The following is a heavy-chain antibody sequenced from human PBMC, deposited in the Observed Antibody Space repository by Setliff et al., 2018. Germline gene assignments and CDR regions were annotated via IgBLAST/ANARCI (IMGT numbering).Heavy chain of an antibody. V-gene: IGHV4-4*07. CDR3: AREKGNREAPELRGLYYYYMDV. CDR2: IYTSGST. CDR1: GGSISNYY. Sequence: SETLSLTCTVSGGSISNYYWSWIRQPAGKGLEWIGRIYTSGSTNYNPSLKSRVTMSVDTSKNQFSLKLSSVTAADTAVYYCAREKGNREAPELRGLYYYYMDVWGKGTTVS. J-gene: IGHJ6*03. D-gene: IGHD3-10*01.